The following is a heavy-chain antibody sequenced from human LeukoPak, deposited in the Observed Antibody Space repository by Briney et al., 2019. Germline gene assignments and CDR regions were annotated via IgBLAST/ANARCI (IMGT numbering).Heavy chain of an antibody. D-gene: IGHD2-15*01. V-gene: IGHV1-2*02. CDR3: ARDIVVVVAALQATDY. CDR2: INPNSGGI. J-gene: IGHJ4*02. CDR1: GYTFTGYY. Sequence: ASVKVSCKASGYTFTGYYMHWVRQAPGQGLEWMGWINPNSGGINYAQKFQGRVTMTRDTSISTAYMELSRLRSDDTAVYYCARDIVVVVAALQATDYWGQGTLVTVSS.